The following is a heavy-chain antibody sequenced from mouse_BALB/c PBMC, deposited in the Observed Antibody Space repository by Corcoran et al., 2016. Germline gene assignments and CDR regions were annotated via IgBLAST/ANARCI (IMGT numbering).Heavy chain of an antibody. D-gene: IGHD2-4*01. Sequence: EVQLQQSGAELVRPGALVKLSCKASGFNIKDYYMHWVKQRPEQGLEWIGVIDPENGNTIYDPKFQGKASITADTSSNTAYLQLSSLTSEDTAVYFFSTLITYYFDYWGQGTTLTVSS. V-gene: IGHV14-1*02. CDR3: STLITYYFDY. CDR1: GFNIKDYY. CDR2: IDPENGNT. J-gene: IGHJ2*01.